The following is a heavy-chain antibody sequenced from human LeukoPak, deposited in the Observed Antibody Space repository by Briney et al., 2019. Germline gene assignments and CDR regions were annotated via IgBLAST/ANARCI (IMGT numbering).Heavy chain of an antibody. V-gene: IGHV3-23*01. J-gene: IGHJ4*02. CDR2: ISGSGDTT. CDR3: AKNPYYDSSGPLDY. CDR1: GFIFSTYA. Sequence: GGSLRLSCAGSGFIFSTYAMTWVRQAPGKGLEWVSGISGSGDTTYYADSVKGRFTISRDNSKNTLYLQMSSLRAEDTAVYYCAKNPYYDSSGPLDYWGQGTLVTVSS. D-gene: IGHD3-22*01.